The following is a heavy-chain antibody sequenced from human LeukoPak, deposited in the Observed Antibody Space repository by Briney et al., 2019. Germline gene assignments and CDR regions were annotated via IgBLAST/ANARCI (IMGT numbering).Heavy chain of an antibody. V-gene: IGHV1-69*04. CDR3: ARLTAGYCSSTSCHSDY. CDR2: IIPILGIA. D-gene: IGHD2-2*02. Sequence: SVKVSCKASGGTFSSYAISWVRQAPGQGLEWMGRIIPILGIANYAQKFQGRVTITTDESTSTAYMELSSLRSEDTAVYYCARLTAGYCSSTSCHSDYWGQGTLVTVSS. CDR1: GGTFSSYA. J-gene: IGHJ4*02.